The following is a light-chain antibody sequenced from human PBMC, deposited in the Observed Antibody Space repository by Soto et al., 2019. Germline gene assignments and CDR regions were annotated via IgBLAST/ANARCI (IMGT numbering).Light chain of an antibody. CDR2: DAF. V-gene: IGKV1-5*01. Sequence: DIQMTQSPSTLSASVGDRVTITCRASQSISSWLAWYQQKPGKAPKLLIYDAFSLESGVPSRFSGSGSGPEFTLTISSLQPDDFATYYCQQYNSYRPFGQGTKVDIK. CDR1: QSISSW. J-gene: IGKJ1*01. CDR3: QQYNSYRP.